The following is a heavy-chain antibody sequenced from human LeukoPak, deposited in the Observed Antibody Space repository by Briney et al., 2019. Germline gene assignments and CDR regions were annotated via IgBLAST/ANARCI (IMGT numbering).Heavy chain of an antibody. CDR3: ARADYYASSGYYSPFYYYYYMDV. CDR2: ISSSSSTI. V-gene: IGHV3-48*01. D-gene: IGHD3-22*01. CDR1: GFTFSSYN. J-gene: IGHJ6*03. Sequence: PGGSLRLSCAASGFTFSSYNMNWVRQAPGKGLEWVSYISSSSSTIYYADSVKGRFTISRDNARNSLYLQMNSLRAEDTAVYYCARADYYASSGYYSPFYYYYYMDVWGKGTTVTVSS.